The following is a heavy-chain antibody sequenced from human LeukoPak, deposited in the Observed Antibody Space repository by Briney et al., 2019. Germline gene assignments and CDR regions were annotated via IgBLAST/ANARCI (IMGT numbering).Heavy chain of an antibody. CDR2: ISAYNGNT. Sequence: ASVKVSCKASGYTFTSYGISWVRQAPGQGLEWMGWISAYNGNTNYAQKLQGRVTMTTDTSTSTAYMELRSLRSDDTAVYYCARAPGGGSYLAFWFDPWGQGTLVTVSS. J-gene: IGHJ5*02. CDR1: GYTFTSYG. D-gene: IGHD1-26*01. V-gene: IGHV1-18*01. CDR3: ARAPGGGSYLAFWFDP.